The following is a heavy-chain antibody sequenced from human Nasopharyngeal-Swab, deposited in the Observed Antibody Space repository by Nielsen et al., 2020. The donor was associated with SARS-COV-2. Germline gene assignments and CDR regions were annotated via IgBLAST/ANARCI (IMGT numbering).Heavy chain of an antibody. J-gene: IGHJ2*01. V-gene: IGHV4-59*01. CDR3: ARDGRSSWYFDL. CDR1: GGSISSYY. CDR2: IYYSGST. Sequence: SETLSLTCTVSGGSISSYYWSWIRQPPGKGLEWIGYIYYSGSTNYNPSLKSRVTISVDTSKNQFSLKLSSVTAADTAIYYRARDGRSSWYFDLWGRGTLVTVSS.